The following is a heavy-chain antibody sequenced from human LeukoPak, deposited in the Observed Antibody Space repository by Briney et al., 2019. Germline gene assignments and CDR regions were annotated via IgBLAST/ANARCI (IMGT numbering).Heavy chain of an antibody. CDR1: GFTFSSYW. D-gene: IGHD1-26*01. Sequence: GGSLRLSCAASGFTFSSYWMSWVRQAPGKGLEWVANIKQDGSEKYYVDSVKGRFTISRDNAKNSLYLQMNSLRAEDTAVYYCAREGGWELPPSYYYYMDVWGKGTTVTISS. V-gene: IGHV3-7*01. J-gene: IGHJ6*03. CDR3: AREGGWELPPSYYYYMDV. CDR2: IKQDGSEK.